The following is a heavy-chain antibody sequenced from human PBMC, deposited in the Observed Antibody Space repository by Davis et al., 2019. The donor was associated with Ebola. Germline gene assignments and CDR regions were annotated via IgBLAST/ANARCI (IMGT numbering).Heavy chain of an antibody. V-gene: IGHV3-48*03. J-gene: IGHJ5*02. CDR2: ITDNSSAV. CDR3: ARRSGDTAEDTWEGFDH. CDR1: GFTFSDYE. Sequence: PGGSLRLSCEASGFTFSDYEMNWVRQAPGKGLEWVSYITDNSSAVYYAGPVRGRFTVSRDNAKNSLYLQMDNLSADDSAVYFCARRSGDTAEDTWEGFDHWGQGTLVTVSS. D-gene: IGHD5-18*01.